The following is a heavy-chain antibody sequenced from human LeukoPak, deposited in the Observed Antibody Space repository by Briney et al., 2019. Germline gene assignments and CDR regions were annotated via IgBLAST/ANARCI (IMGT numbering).Heavy chain of an antibody. J-gene: IGHJ3*02. CDR3: ASLGSHDAFDI. D-gene: IGHD2-15*01. V-gene: IGHV4-59*11. CDR1: GASISSHY. CDR2: IYYSVRT. Sequence: PSETLSLTCSVSGASISSHYWSWIRQPPGKGLEWIGYIYYSVRTNYNPSLKSRVTISVDKSKNQFSLKLSSVTAADTAVYYCASLGSHDAFDIWGQGTMVTVSS.